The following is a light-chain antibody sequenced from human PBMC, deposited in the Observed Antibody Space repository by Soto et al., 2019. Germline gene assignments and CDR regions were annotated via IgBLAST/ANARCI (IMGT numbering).Light chain of an antibody. CDR1: SSDVGGYNY. CDR3: SSYTSSSPFV. CDR2: EVS. Sequence: QSALTQPPSASGSPGQSVTISCTGTSSDVGGYNYVSWYQQHPGKAPKLMIYEVSKRPSGVSNRFSGSKSGNTASLTISGLQAEDEADYYCSSYTSSSPFVFGTGTKLTVL. J-gene: IGLJ1*01. V-gene: IGLV2-14*01.